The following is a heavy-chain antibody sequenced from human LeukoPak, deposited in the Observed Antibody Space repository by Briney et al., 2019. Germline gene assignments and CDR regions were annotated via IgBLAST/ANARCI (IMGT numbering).Heavy chain of an antibody. CDR1: GFTFSSYW. Sequence: GGSLRLSCAASGFTFSSYWMSWVRQAPGKGLEWVANIKQDGSEKYYVDSVKGRFTISRDNARNSLYLQMNSLRAEDTAVYYCARRGYYDSSGYSDYWGQGTLVTVSS. CDR2: IKQDGSEK. V-gene: IGHV3-7*01. D-gene: IGHD3-22*01. J-gene: IGHJ4*02. CDR3: ARRGYYDSSGYSDY.